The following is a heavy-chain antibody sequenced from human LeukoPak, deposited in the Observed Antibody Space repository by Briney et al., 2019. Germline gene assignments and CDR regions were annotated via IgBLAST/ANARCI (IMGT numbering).Heavy chain of an antibody. CDR1: GYTFSNYD. J-gene: IGHJ4*02. V-gene: IGHV1-2*02. Sequence: ASVKVSCKASGYTFSNYDINWVRQAPGQGLEWMGWINPNSGGTNYAQKFQGRVTMTRDTSISTAYMELSRLRSDDTAVYYCASISVWGSYRSDYWGQGTLVTVSS. CDR3: ASISVWGSYRSDY. CDR2: INPNSGGT. D-gene: IGHD3-16*02.